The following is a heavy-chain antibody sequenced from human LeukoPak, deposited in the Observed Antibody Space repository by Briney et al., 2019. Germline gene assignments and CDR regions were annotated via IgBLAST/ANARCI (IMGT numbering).Heavy chain of an antibody. V-gene: IGHV1-8*03. J-gene: IGHJ5*02. CDR1: GCTFTSYD. D-gene: IGHD3-16*01. Sequence: EASVKVSCXASGCTFTSYDINWVRQATGQGLEWMGWMNPNSGNTGYAQKFQGRVTITRNTSISTAYMELSSLRSEDTAVYYCARGRKAYRKTPNWFDPWGQGTLVTVSS. CDR2: MNPNSGNT. CDR3: ARGRKAYRKTPNWFDP.